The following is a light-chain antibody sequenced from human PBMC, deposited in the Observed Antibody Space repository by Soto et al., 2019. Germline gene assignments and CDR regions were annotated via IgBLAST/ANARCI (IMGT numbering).Light chain of an antibody. CDR3: QQYSNWPPIT. V-gene: IGKV3-11*01. Sequence: EIVLTQSPATLSLSPGERATLSCRASQSVSSYLAWYQQKPGQAPRLLIYDASNRATGIPARFSGSGSGTEFTLTINSLQSEDFAVYYCQQYSNWPPITFGQGTRLEIK. J-gene: IGKJ5*01. CDR1: QSVSSY. CDR2: DAS.